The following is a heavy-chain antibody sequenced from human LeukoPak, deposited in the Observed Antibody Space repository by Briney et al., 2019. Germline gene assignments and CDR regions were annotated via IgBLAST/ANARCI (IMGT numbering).Heavy chain of an antibody. Sequence: SETLSLTCTVSGGSISSYYWSWIRQPPGKGLEWIGCIYYSGSTNYNPSLKSRVTISVDTSKNQFSLKLSSVTAADTAVYYCARWFQLQHSDAFDIWGQGTMVTVSS. V-gene: IGHV4-59*01. CDR2: IYYSGST. CDR1: GGSISSYY. D-gene: IGHD2-2*01. J-gene: IGHJ3*02. CDR3: ARWFQLQHSDAFDI.